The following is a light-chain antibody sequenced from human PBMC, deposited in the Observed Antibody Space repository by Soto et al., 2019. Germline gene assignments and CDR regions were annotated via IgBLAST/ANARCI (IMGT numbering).Light chain of an antibody. CDR1: QSVSSN. CDR2: GAS. J-gene: IGKJ1*01. V-gene: IGKV3-15*01. CDR3: QQYNNWAWT. Sequence: EIVMTQSPATLSVSPGERATLSCRASQSVSSNLAWYQQKPGQAPRLLIYGASTRATGIPARFSGSGSGTEFTLTISSLQSEDFAVYYCQQYNNWAWTFGQGTKLDIK.